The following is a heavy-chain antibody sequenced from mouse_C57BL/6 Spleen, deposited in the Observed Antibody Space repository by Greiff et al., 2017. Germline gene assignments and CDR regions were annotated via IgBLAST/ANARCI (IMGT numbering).Heavy chain of an antibody. D-gene: IGHD2-3*01. Sequence: EVQLVESGGGLVKPGGSLKLSCAASGFTFSSYAMSWVRQTPEKRLEWVATISDGGSYTYYPDNVKGRFTISRDNAKNNLYLQMSHLKSEDTAMYYCARGCYDPHWYFDVWGTGTTVTVSS. V-gene: IGHV5-4*01. J-gene: IGHJ1*03. CDR1: GFTFSSYA. CDR3: ARGCYDPHWYFDV. CDR2: ISDGGSYT.